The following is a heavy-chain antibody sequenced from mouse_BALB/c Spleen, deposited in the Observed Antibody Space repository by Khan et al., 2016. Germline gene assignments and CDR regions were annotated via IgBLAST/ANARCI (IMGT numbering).Heavy chain of an antibody. J-gene: IGHJ1*01. CDR3: GRGCGNYVNWYFAV. Sequence: VQLKQSGPELEKPGASVKISCKASGYSFTGYNMNWVKQSNGKSLEWIGNIDPYYGGTSYNQKFKGKATLTVDKSSSTAYMQLKSLTSEDSAVYCCGRGCGNYVNWYFAVWGAGTTVTVSS. CDR1: GYSFTGYN. CDR2: IDPYYGGT. V-gene: IGHV1-39*01. D-gene: IGHD2-1*01.